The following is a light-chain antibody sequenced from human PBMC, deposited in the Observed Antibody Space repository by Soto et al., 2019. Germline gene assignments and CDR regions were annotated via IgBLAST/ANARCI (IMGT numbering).Light chain of an antibody. CDR1: LGVARY. CDR2: AAS. CDR3: QQANSFPLT. J-gene: IGKJ4*01. Sequence: DIQRTQCPSTLSASVGDRVTITCRATLGVARYLAWYQQKPGPAPKLLIYAASTLQSGVPSRFSGSGSGTEFTLTISSLQPEDFATYYCQQANSFPLTFGGGTKVDNK. V-gene: IGKV1-9*01.